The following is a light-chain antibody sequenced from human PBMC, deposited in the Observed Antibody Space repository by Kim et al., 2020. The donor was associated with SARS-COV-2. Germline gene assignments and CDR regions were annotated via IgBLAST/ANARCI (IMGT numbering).Light chain of an antibody. CDR1: SLRSYY. J-gene: IGLJ2*01. Sequence: SSELTQDPVVSVALGQTVRITCQGDSLRSYYASWYQQRPGQAPVLVIYGKNYRPSGIPDRISGSSSGDTSSLTITGAQAEDEAYYYCSSRDSSGHHVIFG. CDR3: SSRDSSGHHVI. V-gene: IGLV3-19*01. CDR2: GKN.